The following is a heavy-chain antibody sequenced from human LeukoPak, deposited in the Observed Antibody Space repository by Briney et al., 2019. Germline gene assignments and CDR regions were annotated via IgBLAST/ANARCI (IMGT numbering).Heavy chain of an antibody. V-gene: IGHV3-73*01. CDR2: IRSKANSYAT. CDR3: TRPRGQYGKDYYDSSGYYHGTDY. D-gene: IGHD3-22*01. J-gene: IGHJ4*02. CDR1: GFTFSGSA. Sequence: GGSLRLSCAASGFTFSGSAMHWVRQASGKGLEWVGRIRSKANSYATAYAASVKGRFTISRDDSKNTAYLQMNSLKTEDTAVYYCTRPRGQYGKDYYDSSGYYHGTDYWGQGTLVTVSS.